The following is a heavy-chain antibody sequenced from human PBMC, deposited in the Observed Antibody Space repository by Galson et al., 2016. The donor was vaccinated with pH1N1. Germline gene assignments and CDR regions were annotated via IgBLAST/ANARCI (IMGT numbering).Heavy chain of an antibody. CDR2: LDPAIGET. CDR3: AGGPRCHSSSCYNYDYYYMDF. Sequence: SVKVSCKVSGYSLTELSMHWVRLAPGKGLEWMGGLDPAIGETVYAQKFQGRITMTEDTSTDTAYMKLSSLESEDTAVYYCAGGPRCHSSSCYNYDYYYMDFWGQGSTVIVSS. CDR1: GYSLTELS. J-gene: IGHJ6*03. D-gene: IGHD5-24*01. V-gene: IGHV1-24*01.